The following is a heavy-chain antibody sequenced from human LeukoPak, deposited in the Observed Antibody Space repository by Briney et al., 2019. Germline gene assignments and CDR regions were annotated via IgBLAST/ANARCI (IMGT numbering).Heavy chain of an antibody. CDR1: GYTFTGYH. D-gene: IGHD6-19*01. CDR2: IIPIFGTA. CDR3: ARASIAVAGRVYFQH. V-gene: IGHV1-69*13. J-gene: IGHJ1*01. Sequence: GASVKVSCKASGYTFTGYHMHWVRQAPGQGLEWMGGIIPIFGTANYAQKFQGRVTITADESTSTAYMELSSLRSEDTAVYYCARASIAVAGRVYFQHWGQGTLVTVSS.